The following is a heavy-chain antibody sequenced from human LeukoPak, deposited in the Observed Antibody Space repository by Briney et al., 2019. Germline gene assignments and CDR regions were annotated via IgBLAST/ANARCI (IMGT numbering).Heavy chain of an antibody. CDR3: AGPGGAFDY. J-gene: IGHJ4*02. V-gene: IGHV4-59*08. Sequence: SETLSLTCTVSGASITSYYWSWIRQPPGKGLEWIGFFSYSGSANYNPSLKSRVTISVDTSKNQFSLSLTSVTAADTAVYYCAGPGGAFDYWGQGTLVTVSS. D-gene: IGHD3-16*01. CDR1: GASITSYY. CDR2: FSYSGSA.